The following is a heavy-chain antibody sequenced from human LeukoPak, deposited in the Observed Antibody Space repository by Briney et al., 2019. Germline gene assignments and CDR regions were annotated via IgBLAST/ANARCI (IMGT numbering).Heavy chain of an antibody. CDR2: IVVGSGNT. Sequence: SVKVSCKASGFTFTSSAMKWVRQARGQRLEWIGWIVVGSGNTNYAQRFQERVTITRDMSTSTAYMELSSLRSEDTAVYYCAAHYCSSTSCDAYDAFDIWGQGTMVTVSS. D-gene: IGHD2-2*01. CDR3: AAHYCSSTSCDAYDAFDI. J-gene: IGHJ3*02. V-gene: IGHV1-58*02. CDR1: GFTFTSSA.